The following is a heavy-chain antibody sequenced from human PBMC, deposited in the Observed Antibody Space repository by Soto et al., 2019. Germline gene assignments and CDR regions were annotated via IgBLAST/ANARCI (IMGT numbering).Heavy chain of an antibody. CDR3: AKSGAPGDYPVFYPYNYFDY. J-gene: IGHJ4*02. CDR2: ISGSGGST. CDR1: GFTFSSYA. Sequence: QPGGSLRLSCAASGFTFSSYAMSWVRQAPGKGLEWVSAISGSGGSTYYADSVKGRFTISRDNSKNTLYLQMNSLRAEDTAVYYCAKSGAPGDYPVFYPYNYFDYSGQGTQVTVSS. D-gene: IGHD4-17*01. V-gene: IGHV3-23*01.